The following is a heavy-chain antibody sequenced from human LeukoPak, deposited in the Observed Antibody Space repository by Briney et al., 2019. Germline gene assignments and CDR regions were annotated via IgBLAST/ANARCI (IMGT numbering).Heavy chain of an antibody. V-gene: IGHV1-46*01. CDR1: GYTFTSYY. Sequence: ASVKVSCKASGYTFTSYYMHWVRQAPGQGLEWMGIINPSGGSTSYAQKFQGRVTMTRDTSTSTVYMELSSLRSEDTAVYYCAREIGPQENDGSGYYGGFDYWGQGTLVTVSS. J-gene: IGHJ4*02. D-gene: IGHD3-22*01. CDR2: INPSGGST. CDR3: AREIGPQENDGSGYYGGFDY.